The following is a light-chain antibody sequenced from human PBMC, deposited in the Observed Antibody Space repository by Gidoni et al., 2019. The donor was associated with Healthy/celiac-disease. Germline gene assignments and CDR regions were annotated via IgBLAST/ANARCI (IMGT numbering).Light chain of an antibody. CDR1: QGISSY. CDR3: QQYYSYPLLT. J-gene: IGKJ4*01. CDR2: AAS. V-gene: IGKV1-8*01. Sequence: IRMTQSPSSFSASTGDRVTITCRASQGISSYLAWYQQKPGKAPKLLIYAASTLQSGVPSRFSGSGSGTDFTLTISCLQSEDFATYYCQQYYSYPLLTFGGGTKVEIK.